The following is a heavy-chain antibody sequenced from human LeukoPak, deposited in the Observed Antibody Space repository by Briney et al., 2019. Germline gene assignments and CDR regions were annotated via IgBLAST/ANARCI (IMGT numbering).Heavy chain of an antibody. CDR2: IQYDRTNE. V-gene: IGHV3-30*02. D-gene: IGHD2-8*01. CDR1: AFTFSSYG. CDR3: AKDRCSNGIGCYYYYMEV. J-gene: IGHJ6*03. Sequence: GGTLRLSCAASAFTFSSYGMHWVRQAPGKGLEWVAYIQYDRTNEQYAHSVKGRFRISRDNSNNILYLQMNSLRTEDTAVYYCAKDRCSNGIGCYYYYMEVWGKGTTVTISS.